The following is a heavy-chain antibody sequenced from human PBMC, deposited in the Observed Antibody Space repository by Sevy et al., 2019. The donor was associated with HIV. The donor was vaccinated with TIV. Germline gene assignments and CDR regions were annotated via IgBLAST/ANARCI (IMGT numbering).Heavy chain of an antibody. Sequence: GGSLRLSCAASGFTFSSYGMHWVRQAPGKGLEWVAVISYDGSNKYYADSVKGRFTISRDNSKNTLYLQMNSLRAEDTAVYYCATAGGVPWGQGTMVTVS. D-gene: IGHD2-8*02. CDR3: ATAGGVP. J-gene: IGHJ3*01. CDR1: GFTFSSYG. CDR2: ISYDGSNK. V-gene: IGHV3-30*03.